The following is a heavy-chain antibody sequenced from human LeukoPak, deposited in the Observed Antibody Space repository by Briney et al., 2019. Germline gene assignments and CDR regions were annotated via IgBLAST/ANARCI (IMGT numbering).Heavy chain of an antibody. CDR2: ISSSSSTI. J-gene: IGHJ4*02. CDR1: GFTFSSYS. CDR3: ARTYYYGSGSSYY. D-gene: IGHD3-10*01. Sequence: GGSLRLSCAASGFTFSSYSMNWVRQAPGKGLEWVSYISSSSSTIYYADSVKGRFTISRDNAKNSLYLQMNSLRAEDTAVYYCARTYYYGSGSSYYWGQGTLVTVSS. V-gene: IGHV3-48*01.